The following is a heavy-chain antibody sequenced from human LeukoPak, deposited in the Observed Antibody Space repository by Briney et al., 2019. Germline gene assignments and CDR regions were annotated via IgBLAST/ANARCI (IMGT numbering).Heavy chain of an antibody. V-gene: IGHV3-21*01. CDR3: ARDYSGSSNHLFDY. CDR1: GFTFSSYS. D-gene: IGHD1-26*01. CDR2: ISSSSSYI. J-gene: IGHJ4*02. Sequence: GGSLRLSCAPSGFTFSSYSMNWVRQAPGKGLEWVSSISSSSSYIYYADSVKGRFTISRDNAKNSLYLQMNSLRAEDTAVYYCARDYSGSSNHLFDYWGQGTLVTVS.